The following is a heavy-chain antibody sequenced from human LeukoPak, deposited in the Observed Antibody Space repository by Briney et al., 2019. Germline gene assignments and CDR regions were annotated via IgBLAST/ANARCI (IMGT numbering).Heavy chain of an antibody. V-gene: IGHV1-46*01. CDR1: GYIFTNHY. Sequence: ASVKVSCKSSGYIFTNHYMHWVRQAPGQGLEWMGLINPSGISTLYAEKFRGRIIMTRDMSTATDYMELSSLRSEDTAVYYCARDNSIADLGWWFDPWGQGTLVTVSS. CDR2: INPSGIST. CDR3: ARDNSIADLGWWFDP. D-gene: IGHD4-23*01. J-gene: IGHJ5*02.